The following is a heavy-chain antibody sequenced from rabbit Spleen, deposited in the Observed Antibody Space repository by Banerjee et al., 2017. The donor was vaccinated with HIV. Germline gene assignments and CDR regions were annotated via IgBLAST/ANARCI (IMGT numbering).Heavy chain of an antibody. V-gene: IGHV1S7*01. CDR2: IYPITETT. Sequence: QLEESGGRLVQPGGSLTLSCKAYGFTISNYWMNWVRQAPGKGLEWIGIIYPITETTCYANWVNGRFTISSDNAQNTVDLQMNSLTAADTATYFCARDLTDVIGWNFGWWGPGTLVTVS. D-gene: IGHD1-1*01. CDR1: GFTISNYW. J-gene: IGHJ4*01. CDR3: ARDLTDVIGWNFGW.